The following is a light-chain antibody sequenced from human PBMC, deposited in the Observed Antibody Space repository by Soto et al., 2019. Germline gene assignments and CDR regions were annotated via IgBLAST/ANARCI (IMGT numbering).Light chain of an antibody. CDR3: LQDFSYPRT. J-gene: IGKJ1*01. V-gene: IGKV1-6*02. Sequence: AIQMTQSPSSLSASVVDRVTITCRASQGIGTELGWYQLKPGKAPKLLVYGASTLQSGVLPRFSGSGSGTDFTLTISSLQPYDFATYYCLQDFSYPRTFGQGTKVEIK. CDR1: QGIGTE. CDR2: GAS.